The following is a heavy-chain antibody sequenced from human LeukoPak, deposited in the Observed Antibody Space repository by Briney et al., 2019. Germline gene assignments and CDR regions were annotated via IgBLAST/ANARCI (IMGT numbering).Heavy chain of an antibody. CDR3: AIRTVAVGVFDY. D-gene: IGHD6-13*01. CDR1: GYSFSIYW. V-gene: IGHV5-51*01. J-gene: IGHJ4*02. CDR2: IYPGDSDT. Sequence: GESLKISCKGSGYSFSIYWIAWVRQMPAKGLEWMEIIYPGDSDTRYSPSFQGQVTISADKSISIAYLQRSSLKASDTAVYYCAIRTVAVGVFDYWGQGTLVTVSS.